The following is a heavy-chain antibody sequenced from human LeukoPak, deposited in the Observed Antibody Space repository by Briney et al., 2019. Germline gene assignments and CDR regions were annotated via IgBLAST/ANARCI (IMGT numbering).Heavy chain of an antibody. CDR2: INPNSGGT. Sequence: GASVKVSCKASGYIFTDYYMYWVRQAPGQGPEWMGWINPNSGGTNYAQKFQGRVTMTRDTSTSTAYMELSRLRSDDTAVYYCARVGITFWSGYYQYWGQGTLVTVSS. J-gene: IGHJ4*02. CDR1: GYIFTDYY. D-gene: IGHD3-3*01. CDR3: ARVGITFWSGYYQY. V-gene: IGHV1-2*02.